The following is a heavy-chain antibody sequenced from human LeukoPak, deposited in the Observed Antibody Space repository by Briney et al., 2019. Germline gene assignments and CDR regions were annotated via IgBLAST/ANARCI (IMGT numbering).Heavy chain of an antibody. CDR3: ARGGGGGRSPASY. Sequence: PSETLSLTCTVSGGSIGSYYWSWIRQPPGKGLEWIGYIYYSGSTNYNPSLKSRVTISVDTSKNQFSLKLSSVTAADTAVYYCARGGGGGRSPASYWGQGSLVTVSS. CDR1: GGSIGSYY. J-gene: IGHJ4*02. CDR2: IYYSGST. V-gene: IGHV4-59*01. D-gene: IGHD3-16*01.